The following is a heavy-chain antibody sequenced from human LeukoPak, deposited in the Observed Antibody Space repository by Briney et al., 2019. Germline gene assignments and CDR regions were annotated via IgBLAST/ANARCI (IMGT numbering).Heavy chain of an antibody. D-gene: IGHD3-3*01. J-gene: IGHJ4*02. Sequence: SQTLSLTCAVSGGSISSGGCSWNWIRQPPGKGLEWIGYIHHSGVTYYNPSLMSRVTISLDRSKNQFSLKLTSVTAADTAVYYCAREGGFYRPLDYSGQGTLVTVSS. CDR1: GGSISSGGCS. V-gene: IGHV4-30-2*01. CDR2: IHHSGVT. CDR3: AREGGFYRPLDY.